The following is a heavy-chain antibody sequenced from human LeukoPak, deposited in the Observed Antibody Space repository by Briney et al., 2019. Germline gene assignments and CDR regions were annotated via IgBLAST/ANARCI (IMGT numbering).Heavy chain of an antibody. J-gene: IGHJ6*02. CDR3: TREFQLEQRSYYYYGMDV. Sequence: PGGSLRLSCTASGFTFGDYAMSWVRQAPGKGLEWVGFIRSKAYGGTTEYAASVKGRFTISRDDSKSIAYLQMNSLKTEDTAVYYCTREFQLEQRSYYYYGMDVWGQGTTVTVSS. CDR1: GFTFGDYA. D-gene: IGHD1/OR15-1a*01. V-gene: IGHV3-49*04. CDR2: IRSKAYGGTT.